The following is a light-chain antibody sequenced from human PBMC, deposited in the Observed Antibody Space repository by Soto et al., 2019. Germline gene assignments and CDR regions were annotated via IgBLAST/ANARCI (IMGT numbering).Light chain of an antibody. V-gene: IGKV3-20*01. Sequence: DIVLTQSPGTLSLSPGERATLSCRSSQSVSSNYLAWYQQKPDQAPRLVIYDVSGRATGIPDRFSGSGSGTAFTLTINRLEPEDSAVYYCQQYGSSPTFGQGTKVEIK. CDR1: QSVSSNY. CDR3: QQYGSSPT. J-gene: IGKJ1*01. CDR2: DVS.